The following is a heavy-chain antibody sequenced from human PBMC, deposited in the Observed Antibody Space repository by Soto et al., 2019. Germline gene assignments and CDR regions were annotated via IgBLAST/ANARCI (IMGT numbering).Heavy chain of an antibody. V-gene: IGHV1-46*01. CDR3: ARVRMATIMRDAFDV. D-gene: IGHD5-12*01. J-gene: IGHJ3*01. CDR2: INPYSGTT. CDR1: GYTFTSDY. Sequence: ASVKVSCKASGYTFTSDYLHWVRQAPGQGLEWMGRINPYSGTTNYAQKFQGRVTMTTDTSTSTVYMELSSLRSEDTAVYYCARVRMATIMRDAFDVWGQGTMVTVSS.